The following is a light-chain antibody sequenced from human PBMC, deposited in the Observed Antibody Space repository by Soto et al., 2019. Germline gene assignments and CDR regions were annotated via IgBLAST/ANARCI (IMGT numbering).Light chain of an antibody. CDR2: DAS. Sequence: EIVLTQSPATLSLSPGERATLSCRASQSVSSYLAWYQQKPGQAPRLLIYDASNRATGIPARFSGSGSGTDFTLTISSLEPEDFAVYYCQKRSNSSYTFGQGTKLEIK. J-gene: IGKJ2*01. CDR3: QKRSNSSYT. V-gene: IGKV3-11*01. CDR1: QSVSSY.